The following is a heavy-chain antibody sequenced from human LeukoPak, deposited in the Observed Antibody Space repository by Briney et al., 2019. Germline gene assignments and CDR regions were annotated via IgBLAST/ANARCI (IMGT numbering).Heavy chain of an antibody. V-gene: IGHV1-18*01. CDR1: GYTFTSYG. J-gene: IGHJ3*01. D-gene: IGHD2-21*01. CDR2: ISAYNGNT. Sequence: ASVKVSCKASGYTFTSYGISWVRQAPGQGLEWMGWISAYNGNTNYAQKLQGRVTMTTDTSTSTAYMELRSLRSDDTAVNYCATLLHCRGDCCRPKIFDGWGQGTLVTVSS. CDR3: ATLLHCRGDCCRPKIFDG.